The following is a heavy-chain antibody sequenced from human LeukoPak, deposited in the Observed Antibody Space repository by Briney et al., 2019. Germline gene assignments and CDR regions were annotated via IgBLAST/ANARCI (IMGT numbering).Heavy chain of an antibody. J-gene: IGHJ4*02. D-gene: IGHD3-9*01. Sequence: GGSLRLSCAASGFTFSSYGMHWVRQAPGKGLEWVAVIWYDGSNKYYADSVKGRFTISRDNSKNTLYLQMNSLRAEDTAVYYCASGYDILTVLQADYWGQGTLVTVSS. V-gene: IGHV3-33*01. CDR3: ASGYDILTVLQADY. CDR1: GFTFSSYG. CDR2: IWYDGSNK.